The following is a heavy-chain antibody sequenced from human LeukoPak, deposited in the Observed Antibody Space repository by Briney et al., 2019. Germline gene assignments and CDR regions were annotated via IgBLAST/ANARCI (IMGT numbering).Heavy chain of an antibody. CDR2: ISYDGSNK. Sequence: PGGSLRLSCAASGFTFSSYAMHWVRQAPGKGLEWVAVISYDGSNKYYADSVKGRFTISRDNSKNTLYLQMNSLRAEDTAVYYCAREPIVVADPDAFDIWGQGTMVTVSS. D-gene: IGHD3-22*01. J-gene: IGHJ3*02. V-gene: IGHV3-30-3*01. CDR3: AREPIVVADPDAFDI. CDR1: GFTFSSYA.